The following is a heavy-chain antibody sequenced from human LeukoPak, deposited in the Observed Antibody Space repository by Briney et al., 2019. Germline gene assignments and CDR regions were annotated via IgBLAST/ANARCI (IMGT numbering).Heavy chain of an antibody. D-gene: IGHD3-22*01. CDR3: ARWSSGYYYFGY. J-gene: IGHJ4*02. CDR1: GGSISSGGYY. V-gene: IGHV4-31*03. CDR2: IYYSGST. Sequence: SQTLSLTCTVSGGSISSGGYYWSWIRQHPGKGLEWIGYIYYSGSTYYDPSLKSRVTISVDTSKNQFSLKLSSVTAADTAVYYCARWSSGYYYFGYWGQGTLVTVSS.